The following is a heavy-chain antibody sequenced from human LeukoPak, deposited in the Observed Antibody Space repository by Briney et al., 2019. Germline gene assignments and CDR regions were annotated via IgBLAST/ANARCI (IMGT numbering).Heavy chain of an antibody. V-gene: IGHV3-21*06. CDR3: ARGGHCDGYCKSVAVDF. J-gene: IGHJ4*02. D-gene: IGHD2-21*02. CDR1: GFTFNSHG. CDR2: ISSRGDYI. Sequence: PGGSLRLSCAVSGFTFNSHGMSWIRQAPGEGLEWVSSISSRGDYIYYADSVVGRFTISRDNAGNSMFLQMNSLRGEDTALYYCARGGHCDGYCKSVAVDFWGQGTLVTVSS.